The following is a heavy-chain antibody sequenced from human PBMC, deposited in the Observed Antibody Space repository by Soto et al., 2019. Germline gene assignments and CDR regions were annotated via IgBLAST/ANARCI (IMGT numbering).Heavy chain of an antibody. J-gene: IGHJ4*02. Sequence: PSETLSLTCAVYGGSFSGYYWSCNRQPPGTGLEWIGEINHSGSTNYNPSLKSRVTISVDTSKNQFSLKLTSVTAADTAVYYCARDKITGLFDYWGQGTLVTVSS. D-gene: IGHD2-8*02. CDR2: INHSGST. CDR3: ARDKITGLFDY. V-gene: IGHV4-34*01. CDR1: GGSFSGYY.